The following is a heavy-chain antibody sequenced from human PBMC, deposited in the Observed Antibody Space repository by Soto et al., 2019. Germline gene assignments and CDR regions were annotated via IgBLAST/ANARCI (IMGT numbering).Heavy chain of an antibody. Sequence: QVQLEQSGAEVKKPGSSVKVSCKASGGTFSNSAISWVRQAPGQGLEWMGGIMPIFRTPDYAQKFQGRVTITADESTSTVYMALSGLKSDDTAVYYCARDKYRQQLGGNYYYILDVWGQGTTVTVSS. D-gene: IGHD2-2*02. V-gene: IGHV1-69*12. CDR3: ARDKYRQQLGGNYYYILDV. CDR2: IMPIFRTP. J-gene: IGHJ6*02. CDR1: GGTFSNSA.